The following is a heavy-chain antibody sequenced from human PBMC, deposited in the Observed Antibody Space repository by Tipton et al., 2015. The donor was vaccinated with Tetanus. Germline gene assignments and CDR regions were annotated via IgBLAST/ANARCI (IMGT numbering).Heavy chain of an antibody. CDR1: GFAFNDAW. CDR2: IKSRADGGTT. J-gene: IGHJ5*02. V-gene: IGHV3-15*01. CDR3: AKGGWNYWFDP. Sequence: SLRLSCAASGFAFNDAWMTWVRQDPGKGLQWVGRIKSRADGGTTDYAAPVKGRFIISRDDSKNTLYLQMNSLRAEDTAMYYCAKGGWNYWFDPWGQGTLVTVSS. D-gene: IGHD1-7*01.